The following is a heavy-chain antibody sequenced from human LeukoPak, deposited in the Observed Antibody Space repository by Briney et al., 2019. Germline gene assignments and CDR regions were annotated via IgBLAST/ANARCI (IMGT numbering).Heavy chain of an antibody. Sequence: PSETLSLTCTVSGGFISSYYWSWIRQPPGKGLEWIGYIYYSGSTNYNPSLKSRVTISVDTSKNQFSLKLSSVTATDTAVYYCASHLYSGSRDYWGQGTLVTVSS. CDR2: IYYSGST. CDR1: GGFISSYY. J-gene: IGHJ4*02. CDR3: ASHLYSGSRDY. V-gene: IGHV4-59*08. D-gene: IGHD1-26*01.